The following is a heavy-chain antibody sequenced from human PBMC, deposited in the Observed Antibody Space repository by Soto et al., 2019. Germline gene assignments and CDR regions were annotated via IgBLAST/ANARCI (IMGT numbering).Heavy chain of an antibody. V-gene: IGHV4-39*01. J-gene: IGHJ5*02. CDR2: IYYSGST. Sequence: SETLSLTCTVSGGSISSSSYYWGWIRQPPGKGLEWIGSIYYSGSTYYNPSLKSRVTISVDTSKNQFSLKLSSVTAADTAVYYCARGGWFDPWGQGTLVTVS. CDR3: ARGGWFDP. D-gene: IGHD3-16*01. CDR1: GGSISSSSYY.